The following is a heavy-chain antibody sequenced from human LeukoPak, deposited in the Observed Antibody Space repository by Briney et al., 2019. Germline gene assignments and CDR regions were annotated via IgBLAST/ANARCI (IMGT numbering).Heavy chain of an antibody. V-gene: IGHV3-48*03. CDR3: ARELTGRHYGEGIHYFDH. J-gene: IGHJ4*02. D-gene: IGHD3-10*01. CDR1: GFTFSDYE. Sequence: PGGSLRLSCAASGFTFSDYEMNWVRQAPGKGLEWISYINSGGSTIYYADSVRGRFTISRDNAKTSLYLQMNSLRAEDTAVYYCARELTGRHYGEGIHYFDHWGQGTLVTVSS. CDR2: INSGGSTI.